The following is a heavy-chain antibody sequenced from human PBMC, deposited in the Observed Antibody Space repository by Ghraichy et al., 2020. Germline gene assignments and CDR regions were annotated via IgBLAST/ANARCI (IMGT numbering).Heavy chain of an antibody. D-gene: IGHD2-15*01. J-gene: IGHJ6*02. CDR1: GYTFTSYD. CDR2: MNPNSGNT. CDR3: ASLCSGGSCYSRYYYGMDV. Sequence: VKVSCKASGYTFTSYDINWVRQATGQGLEWMGWMNPNSGNTGYAQKFQGRVTMTRNTSISTAYMELSSLRSEDTAVYYCASLCSGGSCYSRYYYGMDVWGQGTTVTVSS. V-gene: IGHV1-8*01.